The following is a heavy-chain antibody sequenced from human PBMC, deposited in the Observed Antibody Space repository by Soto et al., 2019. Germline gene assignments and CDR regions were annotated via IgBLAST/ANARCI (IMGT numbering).Heavy chain of an antibody. V-gene: IGHV3-73*02. J-gene: IGHJ4*02. D-gene: IGHD2-21*01. Sequence: EVQLMESGGGLVQPGGSLILSCAASGFTFSGSAMLWVRQTSGKGLEWVGRIRSKANSYATEYPASVKGRFTISRDDSKNTAYLQMNSLKAEDTAVYYCATHTRDGYNDEYYFDYWGRGTLVTVSS. CDR1: GFTFSGSA. CDR3: ATHTRDGYNDEYYFDY. CDR2: IRSKANSYAT.